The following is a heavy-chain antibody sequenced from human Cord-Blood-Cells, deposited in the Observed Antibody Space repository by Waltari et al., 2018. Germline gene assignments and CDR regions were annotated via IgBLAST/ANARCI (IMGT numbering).Heavy chain of an antibody. V-gene: IGHV1-69*09. J-gene: IGHJ4*02. CDR2: IIPILGIA. Sequence: QVQLVQSGAEVKKPGPSVEASCKASGGTFSSFAICWVRQAPGQGVEWMGRIIPILGIANYAQKFQGRVTITADKSTSTAYMELSSLRSEDTAVYYCASNPSRSFDYWGQGTLVTVSS. CDR3: ASNPSRSFDY. CDR1: GGTFSSFA.